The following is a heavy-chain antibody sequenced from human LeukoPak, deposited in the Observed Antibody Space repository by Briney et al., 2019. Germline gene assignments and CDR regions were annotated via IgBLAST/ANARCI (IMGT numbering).Heavy chain of an antibody. Sequence: ASVKVSCKASGYTFTGYYMHWVRQAPGQGLEWMGWINPNSGGTNYAQKFQGRVTMTRDTSISTAYMELRSLRSDDTAVYYCARKTTYYYDSSGYRNPPDLDYWGQGTLVTVSS. CDR2: INPNSGGT. CDR3: ARKTTYYYDSSGYRNPPDLDY. V-gene: IGHV1-2*02. CDR1: GYTFTGYY. J-gene: IGHJ4*02. D-gene: IGHD3-22*01.